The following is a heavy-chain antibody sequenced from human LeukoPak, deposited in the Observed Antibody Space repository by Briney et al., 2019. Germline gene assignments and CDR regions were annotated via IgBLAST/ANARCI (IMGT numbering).Heavy chain of an antibody. J-gene: IGHJ4*02. CDR1: GGSFSGYY. CDR3: ASFYSSSWYFDH. V-gene: IGHV4-34*01. D-gene: IGHD6-13*01. Sequence: PSETLSLTCAVYGGSFSGYYWSWIRQPPGKGLEWIGEINHSGSTNYNPSLKSRVTISVDTSKNQFSLKLSSVTAADTAVYYCASFYSSSWYFDHWGQGTLVTVSS. CDR2: INHSGST.